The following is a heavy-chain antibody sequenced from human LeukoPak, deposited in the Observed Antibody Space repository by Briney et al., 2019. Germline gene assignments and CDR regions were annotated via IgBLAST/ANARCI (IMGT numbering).Heavy chain of an antibody. V-gene: IGHV3-66*01. D-gene: IGHD3-10*01. CDR3: ARDKTTYGSGLDAFDI. Sequence: GGSLRLSCAASGFTVSSNYMSWVRQAPGKGLEWVSVIYSGGSTYYADSVKGRFTISRDNSKNTLYLQMNSLRAEDTAVYYCARDKTTYGSGLDAFDIWGQGTMVTVSS. CDR1: GFTVSSNY. CDR2: IYSGGST. J-gene: IGHJ3*02.